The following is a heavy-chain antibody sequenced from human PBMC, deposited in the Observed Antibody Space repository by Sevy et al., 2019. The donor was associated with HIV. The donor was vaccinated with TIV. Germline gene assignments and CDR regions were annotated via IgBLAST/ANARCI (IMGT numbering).Heavy chain of an antibody. CDR3: AHDTTPDYYDSSGYYDAFDI. CDR2: IIPIFGTA. J-gene: IGHJ3*02. CDR1: GGTFSSYA. Sequence: ASVKVSCKASGGTFSSYAISWVRQAPGQGLEWMGGIIPIFGTANYAQKFQGRVTITADESTSTASMEQSSRRSEDTAVNYCAHDTTPDYYDSSGYYDAFDIWGQGTMVTVSS. D-gene: IGHD3-22*01. V-gene: IGHV1-69*13.